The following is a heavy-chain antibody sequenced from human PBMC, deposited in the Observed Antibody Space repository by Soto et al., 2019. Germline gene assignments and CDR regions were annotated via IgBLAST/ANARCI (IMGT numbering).Heavy chain of an antibody. V-gene: IGHV4-39*01. CDR1: GVSISSISYY. Sequence: ETLSLTCTVSGVSISSISYYWGWIRQPPGKGLEWIGSIYYSGSTYYNPSLKSRVTISVDTSKNQFSLKLSSVTAADTAVYDGARYYGVNLYYGDDWGHVTVVAVS. CDR3: ARYYGVNLYYGDD. J-gene: IGHJ4*01. CDR2: IYYSGST. D-gene: IGHD4-17*01.